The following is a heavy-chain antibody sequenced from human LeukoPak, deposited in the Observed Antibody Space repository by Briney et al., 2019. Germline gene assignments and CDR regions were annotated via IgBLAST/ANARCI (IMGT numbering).Heavy chain of an antibody. CDR2: ISGSGGST. J-gene: IGHJ5*02. CDR3: AKVDIVVVPAADL. CDR1: GFTFSSYD. Sequence: GGSLRLSCAASGFTFSSYDMGWVRQAPGKGLEWVSSISGSGGSTYYADSVKVRFTISRDNSKNTLYLQMNGLRAEDTAVYYCAKVDIVVVPAADLWGQGTLVTVSS. V-gene: IGHV3-23*01. D-gene: IGHD2-2*03.